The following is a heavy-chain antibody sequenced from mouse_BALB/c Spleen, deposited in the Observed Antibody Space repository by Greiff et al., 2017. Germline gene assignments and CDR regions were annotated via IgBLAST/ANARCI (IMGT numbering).Heavy chain of an antibody. J-gene: IGHJ4*01. Sequence: EVQLVESGGGLVQPGGSLKLSCAASGFTFSRYGMSWVRQTPDQRLELVATINSNGGSTYYPDRVKGRFTISRDNAQNTRYLQMSRLKSEDTAMYYGARDHFSRREMVCWGQGTSVTVAS. CDR2: INSNGGST. V-gene: IGHV5-6-3*01. CDR1: GFTFSRYG. CDR3: ARDHFSRREMVC.